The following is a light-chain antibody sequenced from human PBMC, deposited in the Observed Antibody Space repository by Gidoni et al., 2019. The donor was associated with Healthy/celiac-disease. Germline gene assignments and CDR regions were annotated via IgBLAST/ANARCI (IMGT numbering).Light chain of an antibody. CDR3: QQRYSTPYT. CDR1: QSISSY. CDR2: AAS. J-gene: IGKJ2*01. Sequence: DIQMTQSPSSLSASVGERVTITCRASQSISSYLNWYQQKPGKAPKLLIYAASSLQSGVPSRFSGSGSGTDFTITISSLQPEDFATYYCQQRYSTPYTFGQGTKLEIK. V-gene: IGKV1-39*01.